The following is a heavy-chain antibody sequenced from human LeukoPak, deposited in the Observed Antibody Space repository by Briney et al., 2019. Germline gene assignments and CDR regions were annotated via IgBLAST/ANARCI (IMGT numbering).Heavy chain of an antibody. V-gene: IGHV4-31*03. CDR1: GGSISSGGYY. D-gene: IGHD3-16*01. CDR2: IYHSGSP. J-gene: IGHJ4*02. Sequence: SQTLSLTCTDSGGSISSGGYYWTWVRQPPGKGLEWIGEIYHSGSPTYNPSLKSRVTMSVDKSKNQFSLKLNFVTAADTAVYYCVKAGRRGGDYWGQGTLVTVSS. CDR3: VKAGRRGGDY.